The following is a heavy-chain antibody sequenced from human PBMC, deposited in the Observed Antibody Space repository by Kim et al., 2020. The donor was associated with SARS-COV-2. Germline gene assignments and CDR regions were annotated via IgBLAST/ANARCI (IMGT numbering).Heavy chain of an antibody. Sequence: YNPSPKSRVTISVDTSKNQFSLKLSSVTAADTAVYYCARDSSGWGDAFDIWGQGTMVTVSS. D-gene: IGHD6-19*01. CDR3: ARDSSGWGDAFDI. J-gene: IGHJ3*02. V-gene: IGHV4-59*01.